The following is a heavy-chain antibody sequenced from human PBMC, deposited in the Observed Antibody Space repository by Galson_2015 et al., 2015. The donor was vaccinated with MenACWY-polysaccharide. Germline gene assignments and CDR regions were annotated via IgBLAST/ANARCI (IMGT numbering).Heavy chain of an antibody. CDR3: AREKGGVRGSQEKFLDH. J-gene: IGHJ4*02. CDR1: RFVLSTYH. D-gene: IGHD3-10*01. Sequence: SLRLSCAASRFVLSTYHMHWVRQAPGKGLEWVAVLWYDGYDEYYADSVKGRFTVSRDNIKNTLSLQMNNLRAEDTAIYFCAREKGGVRGSQEKFLDHRGQGTLGTVSS. V-gene: IGHV3-33*01. CDR2: LWYDGYDE.